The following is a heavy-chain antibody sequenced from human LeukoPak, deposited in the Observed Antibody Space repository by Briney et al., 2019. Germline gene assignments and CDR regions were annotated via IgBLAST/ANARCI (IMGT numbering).Heavy chain of an antibody. CDR3: AELGITMIGGV. Sequence: GGSLRLSCAASGFTFSRYAMNWVRQASGKGLEWVSYISSSGSTIYYADSVKGRFTISRDNAKNSLYLQMNSLRAEDTAVYYCAELGITMIGGVWGKGTTVTISS. D-gene: IGHD3-10*02. CDR2: ISSSGSTI. J-gene: IGHJ6*04. V-gene: IGHV3-48*03. CDR1: GFTFSRYA.